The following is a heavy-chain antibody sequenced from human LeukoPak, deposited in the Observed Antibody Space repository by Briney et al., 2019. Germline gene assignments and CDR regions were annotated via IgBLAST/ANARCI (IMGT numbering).Heavy chain of an antibody. CDR3: ARTRRSNYDSSGYYRRNWFDP. D-gene: IGHD3-22*01. CDR2: INHSGST. Sequence: SETLSLTCAVYGGSFSGYYWSWIRQPPGKGLEWIGEINHSGSTNYNPSLKSRVTISVDTSKNQFSLKLSSVTAADTAVYYCARTRRSNYDSSGYYRRNWFDPWGQGTLVTVSS. J-gene: IGHJ5*02. V-gene: IGHV4-34*01. CDR1: GGSFSGYY.